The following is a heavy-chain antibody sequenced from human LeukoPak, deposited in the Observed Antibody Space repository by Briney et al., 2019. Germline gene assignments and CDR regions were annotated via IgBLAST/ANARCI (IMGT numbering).Heavy chain of an antibody. CDR1: GGTFSSYA. CDR3: ARDRSMYYYDSSRGGWCFDY. Sequence: ASVKVPCKASGGTFSSYAISWVRQAPGQGLEWMGRIIPILLIANYVQKFQGRVTIIADKYTSTAYMELSSLRSEDTAVYYCARDRSMYYYDSSRGGWCFDYWGQGTLVTVCS. D-gene: IGHD3-22*01. CDR2: IIPILLIA. V-gene: IGHV1-69*04. J-gene: IGHJ4*02.